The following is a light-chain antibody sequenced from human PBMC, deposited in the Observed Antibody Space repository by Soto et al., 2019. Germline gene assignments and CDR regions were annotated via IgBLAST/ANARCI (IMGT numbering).Light chain of an antibody. Sequence: EIVLTQSPGTLSLSPGEGATLSCRTSQSLTKNRLAWYQQKPGQAPRLLIYGASSRATGIPDRFSGSGSGTDFTLTISRLEPEDFAVYYCQQYGSSLMYTFGQGTKLEIK. J-gene: IGKJ2*01. CDR2: GAS. CDR1: QSLTKNR. V-gene: IGKV3-20*01. CDR3: QQYGSSLMYT.